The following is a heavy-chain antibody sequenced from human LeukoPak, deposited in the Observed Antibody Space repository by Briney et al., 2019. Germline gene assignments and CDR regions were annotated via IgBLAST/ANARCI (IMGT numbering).Heavy chain of an antibody. J-gene: IGHJ3*02. D-gene: IGHD6-19*01. CDR2: IKGDGSEK. CDR3: AREFNIAVAGIYTGFDI. CDR1: EFTFSTYW. V-gene: IGHV3-7*03. Sequence: GGSLRLSCAASEFTFSTYWMAWVRQAPGKGLEWVANIKGDGSEKRYAGSVKGRFTISRDNAKNSLYLQMNSLRADDTAVYYCAREFNIAVAGIYTGFDIWGQGTMVTVPS.